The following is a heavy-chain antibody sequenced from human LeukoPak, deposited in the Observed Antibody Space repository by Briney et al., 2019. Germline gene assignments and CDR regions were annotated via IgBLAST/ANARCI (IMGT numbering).Heavy chain of an antibody. Sequence: SETLSLTCAVYGGSFSGYYWSWIRQPPGKGLEWIGEINHSGSTNYNPSLKSRVTISVDTSKNQFSLKLSSVPAADTAVYYCARGRQLLWFGELSAFDYWGQGTLVTVSS. CDR1: GGSFSGYY. CDR2: INHSGST. V-gene: IGHV4-34*01. J-gene: IGHJ4*02. D-gene: IGHD3-10*01. CDR3: ARGRQLLWFGELSAFDY.